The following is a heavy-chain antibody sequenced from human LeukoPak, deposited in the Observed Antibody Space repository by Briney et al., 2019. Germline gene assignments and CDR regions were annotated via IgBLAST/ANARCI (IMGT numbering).Heavy chain of an antibody. CDR3: ARDGGYPTTDEGFDP. D-gene: IGHD5-12*01. CDR1: GYSIGRDYY. CDR2: IFHTGRT. V-gene: IGHV4-38-2*02. Sequence: SETLSLTCKVSGYSIGRDYYWAWLRQPPGKGLEWIGSIFHTGRTVYNPSYESRLTISMDTSKNEFFLRLNSVTAVDTAVYFCARDGGYPTTDEGFDPWGLGTLVTVSS. J-gene: IGHJ5*02.